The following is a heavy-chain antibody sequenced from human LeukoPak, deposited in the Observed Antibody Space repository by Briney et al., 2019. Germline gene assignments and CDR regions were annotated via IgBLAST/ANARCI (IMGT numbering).Heavy chain of an antibody. CDR1: GGIFSSYA. CDR3: AREGRWNYALDY. D-gene: IGHD1-7*01. V-gene: IGHV1-69*05. Sequence: EASVKVSCKASGGIFSSYAISWVRQAPGQGLEWMGGIIPIFGTANYAQKFQGRVTITTDESTSTAYMELSSLRSEDTAVYYCAREGRWNYALDYWGQGTLVTVSS. CDR2: IIPIFGTA. J-gene: IGHJ4*02.